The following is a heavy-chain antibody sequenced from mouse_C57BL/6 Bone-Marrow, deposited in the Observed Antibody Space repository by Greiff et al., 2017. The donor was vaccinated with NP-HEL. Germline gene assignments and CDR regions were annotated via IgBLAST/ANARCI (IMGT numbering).Heavy chain of an antibody. J-gene: IGHJ3*01. V-gene: IGHV5-6*01. CDR2: ISSGGSYT. CDR3: ARQKTEAWFAY. Sequence: EVKVVESGGDLVKPGGSLKLSCAASGFTFSSYGMSWVRQTPDKRLEWVATISSGGSYTYYPDSVKGRFTISRDNAKNTLYLQMSSLKSEDTAMYYCARQKTEAWFAYWGQGTLVTVSA. CDR1: GFTFSSYG.